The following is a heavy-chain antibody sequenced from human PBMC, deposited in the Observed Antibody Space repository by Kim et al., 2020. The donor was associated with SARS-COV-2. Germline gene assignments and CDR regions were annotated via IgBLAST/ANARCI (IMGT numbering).Heavy chain of an antibody. V-gene: IGHV1-46*01. CDR3: ARDVGPFVRWSGQWYYFDY. Sequence: ASVKVSCKASGYTFTSYYMHWVRQAPGQGLEWMGIINPSGGSTSYAQKFQGRVTMTRDTSTSTVYMELSSLRSEDTAVYYCARDVGPFVRWSGQWYYFDYWGQGTLVTVSP. CDR2: INPSGGST. J-gene: IGHJ4*02. CDR1: GYTFTSYY. D-gene: IGHD3-3*01.